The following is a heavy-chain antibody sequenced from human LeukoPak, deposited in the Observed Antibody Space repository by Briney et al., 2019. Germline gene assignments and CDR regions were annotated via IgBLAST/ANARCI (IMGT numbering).Heavy chain of an antibody. Sequence: SQTLSLTCTVSGGSISSGGYYWSWIRQHPGKGLEWIGYIYYSGSTYYNPSLKSRVTISVDTSKNQFSLKLSSVTAADTAVYYCARDSDDYYDSSGYYWHAFDIWGQGTMVTVSS. V-gene: IGHV4-31*03. D-gene: IGHD3-22*01. CDR1: GGSISSGGYY. CDR2: IYYSGST. CDR3: ARDSDDYYDSSGYYWHAFDI. J-gene: IGHJ3*02.